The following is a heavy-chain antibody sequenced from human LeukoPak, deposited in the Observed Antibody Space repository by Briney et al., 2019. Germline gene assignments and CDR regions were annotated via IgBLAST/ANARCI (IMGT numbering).Heavy chain of an antibody. V-gene: IGHV4-39*07. D-gene: IGHD2-15*01. CDR3: ARASSRVVRLYYFDY. Sequence: PSETLSLTCTVSGGSISSSSYYWGWIRQPPGKGLEWIGSIYYSGSTYYNPSLKSRVTISVDTSKNQFSLKLSSVTAADTAVYYCARASSRVVRLYYFDYWGQGTLVTVSS. J-gene: IGHJ4*02. CDR1: GGSISSSSYY. CDR2: IYYSGST.